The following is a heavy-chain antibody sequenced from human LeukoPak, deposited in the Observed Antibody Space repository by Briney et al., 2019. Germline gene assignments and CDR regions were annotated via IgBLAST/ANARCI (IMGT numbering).Heavy chain of an antibody. CDR2: IYYSGST. J-gene: IGHJ1*01. CDR3: ARHAGAAAAHSVFQH. V-gene: IGHV4-59*01. D-gene: IGHD6-13*01. CDR1: GGSISSYY. Sequence: SETLSLTCTVSGGSISSYYWSWIRQPPGKGLEWIGYIYYSGSTNYNPSLKSRVTISVDTSKNQFSLKLSSVTAADTAVYYCARHAGAAAAHSVFQHWGQGTLVTVSS.